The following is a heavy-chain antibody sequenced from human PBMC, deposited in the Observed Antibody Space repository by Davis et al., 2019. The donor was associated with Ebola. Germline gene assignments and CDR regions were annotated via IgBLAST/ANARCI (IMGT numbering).Heavy chain of an antibody. CDR1: GGSISSGDYY. V-gene: IGHV4-30-4*01. D-gene: IGHD2-2*01. CDR3: ARDLRSCYSMRYGYCGMDV. CDR2: IYYSGST. Sequence: PSETLSLTCTVSGGSISSGDYYWSWIRQPPGKGLEWIGYIYYSGSTYYNPSLKSRVTISVDTSKNQFSLKLSSGTAADTAVYYCARDLRSCYSMRYGYCGMDVWGQGTTVTVSS. J-gene: IGHJ6*02.